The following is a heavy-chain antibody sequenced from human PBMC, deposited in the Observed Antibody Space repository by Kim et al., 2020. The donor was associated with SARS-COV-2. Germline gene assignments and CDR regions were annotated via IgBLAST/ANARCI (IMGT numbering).Heavy chain of an antibody. V-gene: IGHV6-1*01. CDR2: SRWYC. J-gene: IGHJ4*02. CDR3: VSYHFDY. Sequence: SRWYCEYAPTVKGRITISPDTTKNQFSLHLNSVTPEDTAIYYCVSYHFDYWGQGTLVTVSS.